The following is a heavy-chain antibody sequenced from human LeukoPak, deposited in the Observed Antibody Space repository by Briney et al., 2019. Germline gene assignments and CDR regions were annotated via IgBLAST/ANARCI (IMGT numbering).Heavy chain of an antibody. CDR2: ISPAGSTM. Sequence: PGGSLRLSCSGSGFMFSTYEMNWVRQAPGKGLEWVAYISPAGSTMYYAHSVEGRFTISRDNANSSVFLQMTSLTDEDTAVYYCARGDLVAVIAALDSWGQGTLVVVSS. V-gene: IGHV3-48*03. CDR3: ARGDLVAVIAALDS. J-gene: IGHJ4*02. D-gene: IGHD2-15*01. CDR1: GFMFSTYE.